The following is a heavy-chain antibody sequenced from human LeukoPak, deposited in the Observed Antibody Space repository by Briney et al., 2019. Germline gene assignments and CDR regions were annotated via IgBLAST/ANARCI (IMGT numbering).Heavy chain of an antibody. J-gene: IGHJ6*02. CDR1: GFTVSSNY. Sequence: PGGSLRLSCAASGFTVSSNYMSWVRQAPGKGLEWVSVIYSGGSTYYADSVKGRFTISRDNSKNTLYLQMNSLRAEDTAVYYCARVRAAAGPMTITVYYGMDVWGQGTTVTVSS. CDR2: IYSGGST. V-gene: IGHV3-66*01. D-gene: IGHD6-13*01. CDR3: ARVRAAAGPMTITVYYGMDV.